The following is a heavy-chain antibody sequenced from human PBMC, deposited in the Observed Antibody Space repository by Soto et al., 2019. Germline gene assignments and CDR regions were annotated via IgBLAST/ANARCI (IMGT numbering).Heavy chain of an antibody. D-gene: IGHD7-27*01. CDR1: GYTFTSYG. CDR3: ARVGSVTGEGGWFYP. CDR2: ISAYNGNT. J-gene: IGHJ5*02. V-gene: IGHV1-18*04. Sequence: QVQLVQSGAEGKKPGASVKVSCKASGYTFTSYGISWLRQAPGQGLEWMGWISAYNGNTNYAQKLQGRVIMTTDAFTSTAYMELRSLRSDGTAVYYCARVGSVTGEGGWFYPWGQGTLVTVSS.